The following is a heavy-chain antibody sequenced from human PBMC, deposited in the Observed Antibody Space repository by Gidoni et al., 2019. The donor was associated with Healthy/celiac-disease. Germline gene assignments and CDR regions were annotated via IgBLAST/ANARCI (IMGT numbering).Heavy chain of an antibody. D-gene: IGHD3-22*01. Sequence: QVQLVESGGGLVQPGGSLRLSCAASGFTFSDYYMSWIRQAPGKGLEWGSYISSSSSYTNDADSVKGRITISRDNAKNSLYLQMNSLRAEDTAVYYCASPSYDSSGYYGNFDYWGQGTLVTVSS. CDR2: ISSSSSYT. V-gene: IGHV3-11*06. J-gene: IGHJ4*02. CDR1: GFTFSDYY. CDR3: ASPSYDSSGYYGNFDY.